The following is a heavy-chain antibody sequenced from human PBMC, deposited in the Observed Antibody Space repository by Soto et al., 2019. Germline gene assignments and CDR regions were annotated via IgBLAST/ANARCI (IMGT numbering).Heavy chain of an antibody. Sequence: QVQLQESGPGLVKPSGTLSLTCAVSGGSISSSNWWSWVRQPPGKGLEWIGEIYHSGSTNYNPSLKLRVTTSVDKSKNQSSLKLSSVTAADTAVYFCASVRGSYYSGMDVWGQGTTVTVSS. CDR2: IYHSGST. J-gene: IGHJ6*02. CDR1: GGSISSSNW. D-gene: IGHD1-26*01. V-gene: IGHV4-4*02. CDR3: ASVRGSYYSGMDV.